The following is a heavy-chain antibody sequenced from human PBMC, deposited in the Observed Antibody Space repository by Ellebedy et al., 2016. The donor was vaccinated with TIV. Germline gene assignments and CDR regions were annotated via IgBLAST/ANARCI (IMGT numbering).Heavy chain of an antibody. CDR3: AKQGRRVIATVTS. D-gene: IGHD2-21*01. CDR2: ISYDGSNK. V-gene: IGHV3-30*18. Sequence: GGSLRLXCAASGFTFSSYGMHWVRQAPGKGLEWVAVISYDGSNKYYADSVKGRFTISRDNSKNTLYLQMNSLRAEDTAVYYCAKQGRRVIATVTSWGQGTLVTVSS. J-gene: IGHJ4*02. CDR1: GFTFSSYG.